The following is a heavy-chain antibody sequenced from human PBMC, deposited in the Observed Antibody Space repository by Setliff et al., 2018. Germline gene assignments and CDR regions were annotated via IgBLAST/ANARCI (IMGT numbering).Heavy chain of an antibody. CDR2: IDPQRGDT. D-gene: IGHD1-1*01. Sequence: ASVKVSCKASGYTFTAYFIHWVRQAPGQGLEWMGSIDPQRGDTELARDFEGWVTPTRETSLSTAYLEVTRVRSVDTAIFYCARSRRRPQSGLAGDAFDVWGQGTMVTVSS. CDR1: GYTFTAYF. CDR3: ARSRRRPQSGLAGDAFDV. V-gene: IGHV1-2*04. J-gene: IGHJ3*01.